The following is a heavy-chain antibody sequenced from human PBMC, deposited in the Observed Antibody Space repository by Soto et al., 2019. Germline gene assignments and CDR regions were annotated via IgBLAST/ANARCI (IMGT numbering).Heavy chain of an antibody. CDR2: ISYDGSNK. CDR3: ARGGRWLQSSFDY. Sequence: QVQLVESGGGVVQPGRSLRLSCAASGFTFSSYAMHWVRQAPGKGLEWVAVISYDGSNKYYADSVKGRFTISRDNSKNTLYLQMNSLRAEDTAVYYWARGGRWLQSSFDYWGQGTLVTVSS. V-gene: IGHV3-30-3*01. CDR1: GFTFSSYA. D-gene: IGHD3-16*01. J-gene: IGHJ4*02.